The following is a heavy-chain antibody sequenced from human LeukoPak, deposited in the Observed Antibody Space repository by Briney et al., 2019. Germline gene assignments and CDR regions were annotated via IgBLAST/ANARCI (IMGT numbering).Heavy chain of an antibody. D-gene: IGHD3-10*01. CDR3: ARALGYRGVSSAFDI. CDR1: GFTFSSYS. CDR2: ISSSSSTI. J-gene: IGHJ3*02. Sequence: GGSLRLSCAASGFTFSSYSMNWVRQAPGKGLEWVSYISSSSSTIYYADSVKRRFTISRDNAKNSLYLQMNSLRAEDTAVYYCARALGYRGVSSAFDIWGQGTMVTVSS. V-gene: IGHV3-48*01.